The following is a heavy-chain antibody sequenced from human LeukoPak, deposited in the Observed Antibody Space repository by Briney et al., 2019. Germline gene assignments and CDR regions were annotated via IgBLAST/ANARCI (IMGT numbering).Heavy chain of an antibody. CDR2: INPNSGGT. D-gene: IGHD2-21*02. CDR1: GYTFTGNH. Sequence: ASVKVSCRASGYTFTGNHMHWVRQAPGQGLEWMGWINPNSGGTNYAQKFQGRVIMTRDTSISTAYMELSRLGSDDTAVYYCARGGSTDSIHSCGGNCYFLDYWGQGTLVTVSS. V-gene: IGHV1-2*02. CDR3: ARGGSTDSIHSCGGNCYFLDY. J-gene: IGHJ4*02.